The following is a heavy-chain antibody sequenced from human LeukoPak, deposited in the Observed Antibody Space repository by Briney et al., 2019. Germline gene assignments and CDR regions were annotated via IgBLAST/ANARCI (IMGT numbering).Heavy chain of an antibody. D-gene: IGHD4-17*01. CDR1: GYSFTNYW. Sequence: GESLKISCKGSGYSFTNYWIGWVRQMPGKGLEWMGIIYPGDSDTRYSPSFQGQVTISADKSISTAYLQWSSLKASDTAMYYCARHGDDYGDYVGGTSDYWGQGTLVTVSS. CDR3: ARHGDDYGDYVGGTSDY. J-gene: IGHJ4*02. CDR2: IYPGDSDT. V-gene: IGHV5-51*01.